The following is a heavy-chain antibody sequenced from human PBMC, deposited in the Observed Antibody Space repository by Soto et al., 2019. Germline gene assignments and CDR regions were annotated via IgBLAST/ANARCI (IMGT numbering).Heavy chain of an antibody. CDR2: IYPGDSDT. Sequence: PGESLKISCKTSGYRFTSHWIGWVLQMPGKGLEWMGIIYPGDSDTRYSPSFQGQVTISADKSISTAYLQWSSLKASDRAMYKCASPAGTTDISEVGYWGRRSVGTVSS. CDR1: GYRFTSHW. CDR3: ASPAGTTDISEVGY. V-gene: IGHV5-51*01. D-gene: IGHD1-1*01. J-gene: IGHJ4*02.